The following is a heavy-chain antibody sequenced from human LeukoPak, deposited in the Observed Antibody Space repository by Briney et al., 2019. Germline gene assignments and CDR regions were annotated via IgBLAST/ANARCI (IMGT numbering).Heavy chain of an antibody. CDR3: ARHLYDSSGYYGLDYFDY. V-gene: IGHV4-39*01. CDR2: IYYSGST. CDR1: GGSISSSSYY. Sequence: SETLSLTCTVSGGSISSSSYYWGWIRQPPGKGLEWIGSIYYSGSTYYNPSLKSRVTISVDTSKNQFSLKLSSVTAADTAVYYCARHLYDSSGYYGLDYFDYWGQGTLVIVSS. D-gene: IGHD3-22*01. J-gene: IGHJ4*02.